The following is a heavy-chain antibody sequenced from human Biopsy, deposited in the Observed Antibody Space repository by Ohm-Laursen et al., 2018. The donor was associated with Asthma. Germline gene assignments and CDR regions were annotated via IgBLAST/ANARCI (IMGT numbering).Heavy chain of an antibody. CDR1: VLTFSSYG. J-gene: IGHJ4*02. CDR2: ISNDGANT. D-gene: IGHD3-3*01. V-gene: IGHV3-30*03. CDR3: ARQVKSTVFGVSYKKFDF. Sequence: RSLRLSCAASVLTFSSYGMVWVRLAPGKGLEWVALISNDGANTFYADSVQGRFTISRDNSKNTLYLQMHSLKIEDTAVYFCARQVKSTVFGVSYKKFDFWGQGTLVAVSS.